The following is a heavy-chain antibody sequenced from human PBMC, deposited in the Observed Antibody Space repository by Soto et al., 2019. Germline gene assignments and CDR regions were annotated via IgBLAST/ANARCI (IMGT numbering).Heavy chain of an antibody. Sequence: LSLTCTVSGGSISSSSYYWGWIRQPPGKGLEWIGSIYYSGSTYYNPSLKSRVTISVDTSKNQFSLKLSSVTAADTAVYYCARQPVYDFWSGYLYYYYYGMDVWGQGTTVTVS. CDR3: ARQPVYDFWSGYLYYYYYGMDV. D-gene: IGHD3-3*01. CDR1: GGSISSSSYY. CDR2: IYYSGST. V-gene: IGHV4-39*01. J-gene: IGHJ6*02.